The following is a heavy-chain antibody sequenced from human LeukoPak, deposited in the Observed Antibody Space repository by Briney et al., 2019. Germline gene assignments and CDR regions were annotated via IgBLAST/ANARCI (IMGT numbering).Heavy chain of an antibody. Sequence: SETLSLTCTVSGGSISSSSYYWGWIRQPPGKGLEWVGRIYYSGSTYYNPSLKSRVTISVDTSKNQFSLKLSSVTAADTAVYYCARRITMIVVVDAFDIWGQGTMVTVSS. CDR2: IYYSGST. D-gene: IGHD3-22*01. CDR1: GGSISSSSYY. CDR3: ARRITMIVVVDAFDI. V-gene: IGHV4-39*01. J-gene: IGHJ3*02.